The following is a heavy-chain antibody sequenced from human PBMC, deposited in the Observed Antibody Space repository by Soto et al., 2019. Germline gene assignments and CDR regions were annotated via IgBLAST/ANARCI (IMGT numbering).Heavy chain of an antibody. D-gene: IGHD6-13*01. CDR3: ARDTAAAGRYYYYGMDV. CDR2: ISGSGGST. CDR1: GFTFSSYA. V-gene: IGHV3-23*01. Sequence: EVQLLESGGGLVQPGGSLRLSCAASGFTFSSYAMSWVRQAPGKGLEWVSAISGSGGSTYYADSVKGRFTISRDNSKNTLYLQMNSLRAEDTAVYYCARDTAAAGRYYYYGMDVWGQGTTVTVSS. J-gene: IGHJ6*02.